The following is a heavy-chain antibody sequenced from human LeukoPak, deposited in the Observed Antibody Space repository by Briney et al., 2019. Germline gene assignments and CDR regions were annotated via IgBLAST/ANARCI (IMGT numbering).Heavy chain of an antibody. CDR1: GGSISSSSYY. CDR2: IYYSGDT. CDR3: ARHQWHYYYYMGV. D-gene: IGHD6-19*01. J-gene: IGHJ6*03. V-gene: IGHV4-39*01. Sequence: SETLSLTSTVSGGSISSSSYYWGWIRQPPGNGLEWIGSIYYSGDTYYNPSLKSRRVTISVDTSKNKFSLRLSSVTAADTAVYYCARHQWHYYYYMGVWGKGSTVTVSS.